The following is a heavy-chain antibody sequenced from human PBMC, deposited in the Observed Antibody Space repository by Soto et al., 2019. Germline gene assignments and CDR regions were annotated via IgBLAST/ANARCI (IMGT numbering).Heavy chain of an antibody. V-gene: IGHV4-59*01. Sequence: PSETLALTCTVSGGSICSYYWSWIRQPPGKGLEWIGYIYYSGSTNYNPSLKSRVTISVDTSKNQFSLKLSSVTAADTAVYYCARAPATHGYWGQGTLVTVSS. CDR3: ARAPATHGY. J-gene: IGHJ4*02. CDR2: IYYSGST. CDR1: GGSICSYY.